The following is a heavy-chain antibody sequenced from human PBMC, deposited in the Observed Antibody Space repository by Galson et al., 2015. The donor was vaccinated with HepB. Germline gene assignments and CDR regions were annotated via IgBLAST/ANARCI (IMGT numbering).Heavy chain of an antibody. J-gene: IGHJ4*02. CDR3: ASRGRSAAAGMGY. D-gene: IGHD6-13*01. V-gene: IGHV1-3*01. Sequence: KFQGRVTITRDTSASTAFMELSSLRSEDTAVYYCASRGRSAAAGMGYWGQGTLVTVSS.